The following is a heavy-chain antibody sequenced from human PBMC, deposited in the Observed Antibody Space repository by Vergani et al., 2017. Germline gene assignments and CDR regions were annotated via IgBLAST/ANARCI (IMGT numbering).Heavy chain of an antibody. CDR2: ISSSSSYI. CDR3: ARENWNYGPTWGMDV. Sequence: VQLVESGGGLVQPGGSLRLSCAASGFTFSSYWMSWVRQAPGKGLEWVSSISSSSSYIYYADSVKGRFTISRDNAKNSLYLQMNSLRAEDTAVYYCARENWNYGPTWGMDVWGQGTTVTVSS. D-gene: IGHD1-7*01. CDR1: GFTFSSYW. V-gene: IGHV3-21*01. J-gene: IGHJ6*02.